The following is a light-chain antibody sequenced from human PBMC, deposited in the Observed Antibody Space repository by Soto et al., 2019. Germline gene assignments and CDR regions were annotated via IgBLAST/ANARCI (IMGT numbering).Light chain of an antibody. CDR2: DVS. V-gene: IGLV2-14*01. CDR3: SSYTSSSTDVV. Sequence: QSALTQPASVSGSPGQSITISCTGTSSDVGGYNYVSWYQQHPGKAPKLMIYDVSNRPSGDSNRFSGSKSGNTASLIISGLQAEEEADYYCSSYTSSSTDVVFGGGTTLTVL. J-gene: IGLJ2*01. CDR1: SSDVGGYNY.